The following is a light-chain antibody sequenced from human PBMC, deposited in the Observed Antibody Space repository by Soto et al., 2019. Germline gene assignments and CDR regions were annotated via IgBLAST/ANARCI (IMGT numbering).Light chain of an antibody. CDR1: QSVSSY. CDR2: DAS. Sequence: EIVLTQSPAPLPFSPGETATLSSGAIQSVSSYFAWYQQKPGQAPRLLIYDASNRATAIPARFSGSGSGTDFTLTISRLEPEDFAVYYCQQRSNWPPWTFGQGTKVEIK. J-gene: IGKJ1*01. V-gene: IGKV3-11*01. CDR3: QQRSNWPPWT.